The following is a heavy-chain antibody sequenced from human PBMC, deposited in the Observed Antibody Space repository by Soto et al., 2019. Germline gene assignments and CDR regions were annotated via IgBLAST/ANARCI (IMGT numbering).Heavy chain of an antibody. J-gene: IGHJ5*02. Sequence: QVQLVQSGAEVKKPGASVKVSCKASGYIFITYDITWVRQAPGQGLEWMGWISTRNGNTNYAQKLHGRVTMTTDTSTSTAYMELKGLTSDDSAIYYCARAQCASAEACHVYRSWGQGTLVTVSS. CDR1: GYIFITYD. CDR3: ARAQCASAEACHVYRS. CDR2: ISTRNGNT. V-gene: IGHV1-18*01. D-gene: IGHD1-26*01.